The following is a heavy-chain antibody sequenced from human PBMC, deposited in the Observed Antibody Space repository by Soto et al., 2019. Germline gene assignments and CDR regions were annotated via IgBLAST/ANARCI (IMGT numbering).Heavy chain of an antibody. CDR3: ARDYLDCSSTSCYNWFDP. Sequence: SETLSLTCTVSGGSISSGGYYWSWIRQHPGKGLEWIGYIYYSGSTYYNPSLKSRVTISVDTSKNQFSLKLSSVTAADTAVYYCARDYLDCSSTSCYNWFDPWGQGTLVTVSS. D-gene: IGHD2-2*01. CDR1: GGSISSGGYY. CDR2: IYYSGST. V-gene: IGHV4-31*03. J-gene: IGHJ5*02.